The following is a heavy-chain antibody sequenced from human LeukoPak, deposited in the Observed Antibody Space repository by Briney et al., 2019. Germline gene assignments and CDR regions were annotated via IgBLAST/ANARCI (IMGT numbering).Heavy chain of an antibody. J-gene: IGHJ6*02. CDR3: ARRDYYGSGSTGYYYYGMDV. CDR2: INHSGST. D-gene: IGHD3-10*01. Sequence: SETLSLTCAVYGGSFSGYYWSWIRQPPGKGLEWIGEINHSGSTNYNPSLKSRVTISVDTSKNQFSLKLSSVTAADTAVYYCARRDYYGSGSTGYYYYGMDVWGQGTTVTVSS. V-gene: IGHV4-34*01. CDR1: GGSFSGYY.